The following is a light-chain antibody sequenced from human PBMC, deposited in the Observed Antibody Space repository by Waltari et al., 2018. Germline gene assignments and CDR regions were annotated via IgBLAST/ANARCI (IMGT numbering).Light chain of an antibody. V-gene: IGKV1-8*01. J-gene: IGKJ1*01. CDR1: QGISSY. CDR2: AAS. CDR3: QQYYSYPWT. Sequence: AILMTQSPSSFSASTGDRVTITCRASQGISSYLAWYQQKPGKAPKLLIYAASTLQRGVPSRFSGSGSGTDFALAISYLQSEDFATNCCQQYYSYPWTSGQGTKVEIK.